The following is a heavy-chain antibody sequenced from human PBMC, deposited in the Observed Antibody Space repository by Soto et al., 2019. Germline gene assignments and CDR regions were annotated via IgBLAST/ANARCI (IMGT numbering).Heavy chain of an antibody. Sequence: ASVKVSCKASGYTFTGYYMHWVRQAPGKGLEWMGWINPNSGGTNYAQKFQGWVTMTRDTSISTAYMELSRLRSDDTAVYYCARDRIAEGSTDAFDIWGQGTMVTVSS. V-gene: IGHV1-2*04. CDR3: ARDRIAEGSTDAFDI. CDR2: INPNSGGT. D-gene: IGHD6-13*01. CDR1: GYTFTGYY. J-gene: IGHJ3*02.